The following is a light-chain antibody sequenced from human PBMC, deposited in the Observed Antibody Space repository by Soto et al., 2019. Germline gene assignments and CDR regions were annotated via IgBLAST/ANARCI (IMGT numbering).Light chain of an antibody. CDR2: EVS. V-gene: IGLV2-14*01. CDR3: SSYTSTATIF. Sequence: QSALTQPASVSGSPGQSFTISCPGTNSDVGAYNLVSWYQHHPGKAPKLIMYEVSYRPSGVSTRFSGSKSGNTASLTISGLQAEDDADYYCSSYTSTATIFVGGGTKVTVL. J-gene: IGLJ2*01. CDR1: NSDVGAYNL.